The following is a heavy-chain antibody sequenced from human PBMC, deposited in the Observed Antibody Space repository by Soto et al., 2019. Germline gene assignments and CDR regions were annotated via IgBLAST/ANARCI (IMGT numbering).Heavy chain of an antibody. Sequence: QVQLVQSGAEVKKPGASVKVSCKASGYTFTSYGISWVRQAPGQGLEWMGWISAYNVNTNYEQKLQGRVTMTTDTSTSTAYMELRSLRSDDTAVYYCASGTTTVTTQDFQPWGQGTLVTVSS. CDR3: ASGTTTVTTQDFQP. CDR1: GYTFTSYG. J-gene: IGHJ1*01. V-gene: IGHV1-18*01. CDR2: ISAYNVNT. D-gene: IGHD4-17*01.